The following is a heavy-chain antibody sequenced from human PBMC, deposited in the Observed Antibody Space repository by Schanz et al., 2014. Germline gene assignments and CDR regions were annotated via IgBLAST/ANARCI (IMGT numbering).Heavy chain of an antibody. D-gene: IGHD2-2*01. V-gene: IGHV3-33*03. CDR1: GFTLSSYA. J-gene: IGHJ4*02. CDR2: IWNNGVTK. CDR3: AKDLLYGAPMPLNHLDY. Sequence: QVQLVESGGGVVQPGRSLRLSCAAYGFTLSSYAMHWVRQAPGKGLEWVAVIWNNGVTKYYADSVKGRFTITRDNAKNSLYLQMNRLRAEDTAVYYCAKDLLYGAPMPLNHLDYWGQGTLVTVSS.